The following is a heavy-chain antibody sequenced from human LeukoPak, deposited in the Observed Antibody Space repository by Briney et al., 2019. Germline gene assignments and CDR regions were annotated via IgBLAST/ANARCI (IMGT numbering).Heavy chain of an antibody. D-gene: IGHD4/OR15-4a*01. CDR3: ARGGANRFDN. CDR2: ISTSSSYT. J-gene: IGHJ4*02. Sequence: TGGSLRLSCAASGFTFSDYYMSWIRQAPGKGLEWVSSISTSSSYTKYADSVKGRFTISRDNAKSSLYLQMNSLRVEDTAVYYCARGGANRFDNWGQGTLVTVSS. V-gene: IGHV3-11*06. CDR1: GFTFSDYY.